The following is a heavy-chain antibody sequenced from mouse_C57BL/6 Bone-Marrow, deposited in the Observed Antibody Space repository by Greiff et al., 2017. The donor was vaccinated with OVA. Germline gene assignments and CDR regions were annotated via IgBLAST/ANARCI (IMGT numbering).Heavy chain of an antibody. CDR1: GYTFTGYW. D-gene: IGHD3-1*01. CDR2: ILPGSGST. CDR3: ASLNRARDY. J-gene: IGHJ2*01. Sequence: QVQLKQSGAELMKPGASVKLSCKATGYTFTGYWIEWVKQRPGHGLEWIGEILPGSGSTNYNEKFKGKATFTADTSSNTAYMQLSSLTTEDSAIYYCASLNRARDYWGQGTTLTVSS. V-gene: IGHV1-9*01.